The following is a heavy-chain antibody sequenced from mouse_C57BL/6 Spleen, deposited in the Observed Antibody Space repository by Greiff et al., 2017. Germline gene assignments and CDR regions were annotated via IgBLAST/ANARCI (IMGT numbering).Heavy chain of an antibody. V-gene: IGHV1-42*01. CDR1: GYSFTGYY. CDR2: INPSTGGT. Sequence: VQLQQSGPELVKPGASVKISCKASGYSFTGYYMNWVKQSPEKSLEWIGEINPSTGGTTYNQKFKAKATLTVDKSSSTAYMQLKSLTSEDSAVYYCARRVTTGYFDYWGQGTTLTVSS. J-gene: IGHJ2*01. D-gene: IGHD1-1*01. CDR3: ARRVTTGYFDY.